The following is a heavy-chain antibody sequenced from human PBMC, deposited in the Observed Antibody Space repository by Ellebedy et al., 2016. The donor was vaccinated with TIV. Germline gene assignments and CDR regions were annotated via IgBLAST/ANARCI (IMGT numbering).Heavy chain of an antibody. CDR1: GYTFSKYY. Sequence: AASVKVSCKASGYTFSKYYIHWARQAPGQGLEWMGIINPFGGSTRYPQKVQGRVTMTGDTSTSTVHMELSSLRSEDTALYFCAIVEMATVPNWHYYGMDVWGQGTTVTVSS. D-gene: IGHD5-24*01. CDR3: AIVEMATVPNWHYYGMDV. CDR2: INPFGGST. V-gene: IGHV1-46*01. J-gene: IGHJ6*02.